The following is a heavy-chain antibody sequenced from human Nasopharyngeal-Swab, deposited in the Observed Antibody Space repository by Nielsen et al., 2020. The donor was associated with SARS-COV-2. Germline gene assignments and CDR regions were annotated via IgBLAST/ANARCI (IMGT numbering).Heavy chain of an antibody. Sequence: GGSLRLSCAASGFTFSSYDMHWVRQATGKGLEWVSAIGTAGDTYYPGSVKGRFTISREHAKNSLYLQMNSLRAGDTAVYYCARAHYGGTYYYYYGMDVWGQGTTVTVSS. J-gene: IGHJ6*02. D-gene: IGHD4-23*01. V-gene: IGHV3-13*01. CDR2: IGTAGDT. CDR1: GFTFSSYD. CDR3: ARAHYGGTYYYYYGMDV.